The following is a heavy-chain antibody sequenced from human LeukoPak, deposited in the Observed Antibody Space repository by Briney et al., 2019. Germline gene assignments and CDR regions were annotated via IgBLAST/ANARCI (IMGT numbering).Heavy chain of an antibody. V-gene: IGHV3-23*01. CDR3: AKENYYDSSGYYPIDY. CDR1: GFTFSSYA. CDR2: ISGSGGST. D-gene: IGHD3-22*01. J-gene: IGHJ4*02. Sequence: GGSLRLSCAASGFTFSSYAMSWVRQASGKGLEWVSAISGSGGSTYYADSVKGRFTISRDNSKNTLYLQMNSLRAEDTAVYYCAKENYYDSSGYYPIDYWGQGTLVTVSS.